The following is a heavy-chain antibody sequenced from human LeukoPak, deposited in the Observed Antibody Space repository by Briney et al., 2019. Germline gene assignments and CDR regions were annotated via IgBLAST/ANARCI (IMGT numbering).Heavy chain of an antibody. CDR1: GFTFNNYA. V-gene: IGHV3-23*01. D-gene: IGHD2-15*01. CDR3: GKTTVGYSSGRYPGWPVDY. CDR2: VFGSGGSA. J-gene: IGHJ4*02. Sequence: GGSLSLSCAASGFTFNNYAMYWVRQAPGKGLEWLSGVFGSGGSAHYADSVKGRFTISRDNSKNTVYLQLDSLRVEDTAVYYCGKTTVGYSSGRYPGWPVDYWGQGTLVTVSS.